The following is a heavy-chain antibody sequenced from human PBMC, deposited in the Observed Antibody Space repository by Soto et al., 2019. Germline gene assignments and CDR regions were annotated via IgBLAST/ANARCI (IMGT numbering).Heavy chain of an antibody. J-gene: IGHJ4*02. V-gene: IGHV4-59*08. D-gene: IGHD4-17*01. CDR3: ARHPFLRLRTDYYFDY. CDR2: IYYSGST. CDR1: GGSISSYY. Sequence: PSETLSLTCTVSGGSISSYYWSWIRQPPGKGLEWIGYIYYSGSTNYNPSHKSRVTISVDTSKNQFSLKLSSVTAADTAVYYCARHPFLRLRTDYYFDYWGQGTLVTVSS.